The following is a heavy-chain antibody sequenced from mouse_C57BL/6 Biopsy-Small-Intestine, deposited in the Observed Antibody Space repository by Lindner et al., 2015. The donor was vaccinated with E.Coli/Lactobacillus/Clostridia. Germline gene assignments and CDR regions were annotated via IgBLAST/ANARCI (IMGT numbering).Heavy chain of an antibody. J-gene: IGHJ4*01. CDR1: GFSLTSYG. V-gene: IGHV2-3*01. D-gene: IGHD1-1*01. CDR3: AREVLPMDY. Sequence: VQLQESGPGRVAPSQSLSITCTVSGFSLTSYGVSWVRQPPGEGLEWLGVIWGDGGTHYHSALISRLSISKDNSKSQVFLKLNSLQTDDTATYYCAREVLPMDYWGQGTSVTVSS. CDR2: IWGDGGT.